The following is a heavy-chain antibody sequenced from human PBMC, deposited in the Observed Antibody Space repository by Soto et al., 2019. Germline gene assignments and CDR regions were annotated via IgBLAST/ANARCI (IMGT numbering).Heavy chain of an antibody. V-gene: IGHV4-39*01. CDR1: VGSISTSRSY. CDR2: IFYSGST. Sequence: TSETLSLTCSVSVGSISTSRSYRSWIRQPPGKGLEWLANIFYSGSTFYNPSLASRVSVSVDTSKNEFSLKLRSVTAADTAVYYCARQPTTGDTDLWFDPWGQGTLVTVSS. CDR3: ARQPTTGDTDLWFDP. J-gene: IGHJ5*02. D-gene: IGHD2-21*01.